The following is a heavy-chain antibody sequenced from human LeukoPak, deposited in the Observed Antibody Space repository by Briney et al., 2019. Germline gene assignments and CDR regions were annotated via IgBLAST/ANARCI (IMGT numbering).Heavy chain of an antibody. D-gene: IGHD2-15*01. CDR2: IWYDGTNQ. CDR1: GFTFSDYG. Sequence: PGGSLRLSCTASGFTFSDYGMHWVRQAPGKRLEWVAVIWYDGTNQYYADSAEGRFTISRDNSKNTLYLQMNSLRAEDTAVYYCAKVLVLVSANRYYFDYWGQGTLVTVSS. CDR3: AKVLVLVSANRYYFDY. J-gene: IGHJ4*02. V-gene: IGHV3-33*06.